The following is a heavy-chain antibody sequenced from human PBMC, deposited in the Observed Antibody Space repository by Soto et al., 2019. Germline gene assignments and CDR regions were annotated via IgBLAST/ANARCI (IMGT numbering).Heavy chain of an antibody. Sequence: EVQLLESGGGLVQPGGSLRLSCAASGFTFSSYAMSWDRQAPGKGLEWVSAISGSGGSTYYADSVKGRFTISRDNSKNTLYLQMNSLRAEDTAVYYCAKASGSGYYFDYWGQGTLVTVSS. V-gene: IGHV3-23*01. J-gene: IGHJ4*02. CDR1: GFTFSSYA. CDR2: ISGSGGST. D-gene: IGHD3-22*01. CDR3: AKASGSGYYFDY.